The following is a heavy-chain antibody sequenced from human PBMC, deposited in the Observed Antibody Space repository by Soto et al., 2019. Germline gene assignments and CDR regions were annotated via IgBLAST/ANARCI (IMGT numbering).Heavy chain of an antibody. V-gene: IGHV1-46*01. Sequence: ASVKVSCKAPRDTFTSYYINWVRQAPGQGLEWMGVINPHGGSTAYAQKFKGRVTLTRDTSASTVYMEVSSLTSEDTAMYYCARSSGGNFGIIIEGTNWFAPWGQGTPVTVSS. CDR1: RDTFTSYY. J-gene: IGHJ5*02. CDR2: INPHGGST. CDR3: ARSSGGNFGIIIEGTNWFAP. D-gene: IGHD1-26*01.